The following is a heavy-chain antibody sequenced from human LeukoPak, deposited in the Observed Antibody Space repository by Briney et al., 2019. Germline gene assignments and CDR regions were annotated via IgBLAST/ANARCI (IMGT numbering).Heavy chain of an antibody. CDR1: GFTFSSYA. CDR2: ISGRDDST. V-gene: IGHV3-23*01. CDR3: AKYHNCSGGGCYGYFDY. J-gene: IGHJ4*02. D-gene: IGHD2-15*01. Sequence: GGSLRLSCAASGFTFSSYAVTWVRQAPGKGLEWVSTISGRDDSTYYADSVKSRFTISRDNSKNTLYLQMNSLRAEDTAVYYCAKYHNCSGGGCYGYFDYWGQGTLVTVSS.